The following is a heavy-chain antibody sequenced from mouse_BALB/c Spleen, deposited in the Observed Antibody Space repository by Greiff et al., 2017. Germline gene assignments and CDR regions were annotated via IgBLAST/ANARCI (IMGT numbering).Heavy chain of an antibody. CDR3: ARNSYGSSYWYFDV. CDR1: GFSLTSYG. J-gene: IGHJ1*01. Sequence: QVQLKQSGPGLVQPSQSLSITCTVSGFSLTSYGVHWVRQSPGKGLEWLGVIWSGGSTDYNAAFISRLSTSKDNTKSQVFFKMNSLQANDTAIYYCARNSYGSSYWYFDVWGAGTTVTVSS. CDR2: IWSGGST. D-gene: IGHD1-1*01. V-gene: IGHV2-2*02.